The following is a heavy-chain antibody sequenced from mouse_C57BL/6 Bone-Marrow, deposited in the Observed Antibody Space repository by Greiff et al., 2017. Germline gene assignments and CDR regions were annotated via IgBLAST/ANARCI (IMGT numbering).Heavy chain of an antibody. CDR3: ARDPSLGYFDY. CDR1: GYSITSGYD. CDR2: ISYSGST. Sequence: EVQLQQSGPGMVKPSQSLSLTCTVTGYSITSGYDWHWIRHFPGNKLEWMGYISYSGSTNYNPSLKSRISITHDTSKNHFFLKLNSVTTEDTATYYCARDPSLGYFDYWGQGTTLTVSS. D-gene: IGHD3-1*01. V-gene: IGHV3-1*01. J-gene: IGHJ2*01.